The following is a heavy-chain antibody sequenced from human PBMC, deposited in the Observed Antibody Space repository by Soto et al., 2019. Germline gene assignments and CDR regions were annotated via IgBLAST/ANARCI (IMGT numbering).Heavy chain of an antibody. CDR1: GFTFSSYA. J-gene: IGHJ4*02. CDR2: ISGSGGST. Sequence: GGSLRLSCAASGFTFSSYAMIWVRQAPGKGLEWVSAISGSGGSTYYADSVKGRFTISRDNSKNTLYLQMNSLRAEDTAVYYCAKDAHYDILTGYYCYFDYWGQGTLVTVSS. CDR3: AKDAHYDILTGYYCYFDY. V-gene: IGHV3-23*01. D-gene: IGHD3-9*01.